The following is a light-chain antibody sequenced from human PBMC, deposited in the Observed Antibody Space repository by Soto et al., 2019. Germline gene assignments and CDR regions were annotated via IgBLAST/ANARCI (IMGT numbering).Light chain of an antibody. Sequence: QSVLTQPPSVSGAPGQRVTISCTGGSSNIGANSDVHWYQQLPGAAPKLLIYGNSNRPSGVSDRFSGSKSGTSASLAITGLQAEDEADYYYQYYYINLSGFYVFGTGTKVTVL. J-gene: IGLJ1*01. CDR2: GNS. CDR1: SSNIGANSD. CDR3: QYYYINLSGFYV. V-gene: IGLV1-40*01.